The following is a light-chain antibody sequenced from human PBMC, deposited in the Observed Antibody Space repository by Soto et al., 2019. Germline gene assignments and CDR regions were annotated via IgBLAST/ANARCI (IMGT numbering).Light chain of an antibody. V-gene: IGKV3D-20*02. J-gene: IGKJ1*01. CDR1: QSIISGY. CDR3: QQRSNWPT. CDR2: GAS. Sequence: EIVLTQSPGTLSLSPGERATLSCRASQSIISGYLAWYQQKPGQAPRLLIYGASTRATGIPARFSGSGSGTEFTLTISSLEPEDFAVYYCQQRSNWPTFGQGTKVDIK.